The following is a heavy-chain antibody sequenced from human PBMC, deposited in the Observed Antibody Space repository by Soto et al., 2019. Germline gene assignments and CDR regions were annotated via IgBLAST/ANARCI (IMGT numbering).Heavy chain of an antibody. J-gene: IGHJ6*03. V-gene: IGHV3-23*01. CDR3: AKEASAGPHEVYYYYYMDV. Sequence: GGSLRLSCAASGFTFSSYAMSWVRQAPGKGLEWVSAISGSGGSTYYADSVKGRFTISRDNSKNTLYLQMNSLRAEDTAVYYCAKEASAGPHEVYYYYYMDVWGKGTTVTVSS. CDR1: GFTFSSYA. CDR2: ISGSGGST.